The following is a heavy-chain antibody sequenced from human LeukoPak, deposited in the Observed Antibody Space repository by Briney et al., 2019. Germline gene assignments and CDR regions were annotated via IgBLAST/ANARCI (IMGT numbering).Heavy chain of an antibody. CDR2: IYYSGST. CDR1: GGSISSSSYY. J-gene: IGHJ4*02. CDR3: AKVSRGIVATFDY. D-gene: IGHD3-22*01. V-gene: IGHV4-39*01. Sequence: SETLSLTCTVSGGSISSSSYYRGWIRQPPGKGLEWIGSIYYSGSTYYNPSLKSRVTISVDTSKNQFSLKLSSVTAADTAVYYCAKVSRGIVATFDYWGQGTLVTVSS.